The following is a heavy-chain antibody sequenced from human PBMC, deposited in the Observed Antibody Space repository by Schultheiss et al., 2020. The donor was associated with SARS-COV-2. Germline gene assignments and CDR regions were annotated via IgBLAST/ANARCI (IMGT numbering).Heavy chain of an antibody. D-gene: IGHD1-1*01. J-gene: IGHJ4*02. CDR1: GSTFSDYY. CDR2: ISSSSSYI. V-gene: IGHV3-11*06. Sequence: GGSLRLSCAASGSTFSDYYMSWIRQAPGKGLEWVSSISSSSSYIYYADSVKGRFTISRDNAKNSLYLQMNSLRAEDTAVYYCARTRSGELERKGINDYWGQGTLVTVSS. CDR3: ARTRSGELERKGINDY.